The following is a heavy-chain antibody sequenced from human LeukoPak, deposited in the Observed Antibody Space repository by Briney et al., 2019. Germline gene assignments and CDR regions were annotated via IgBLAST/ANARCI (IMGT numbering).Heavy chain of an antibody. CDR2: ISSNGGST. Sequence: GGSLRLSCAASGFTFSSYAMHWVRQAPGKGLEYVSAISSNGGSTYYANSVKGRFTISRDNSKNTLYLQMGSLSAEDMAVYYCARGGSSWYNYYYYYMDVWGKGTTVTVSS. J-gene: IGHJ6*03. CDR1: GFTFSSYA. CDR3: ARGGSSWYNYYYYYMDV. D-gene: IGHD6-13*01. V-gene: IGHV3-64*01.